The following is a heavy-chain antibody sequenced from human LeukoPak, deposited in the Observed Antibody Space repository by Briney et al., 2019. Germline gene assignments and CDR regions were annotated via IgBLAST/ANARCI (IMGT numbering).Heavy chain of an antibody. CDR1: GYTFTSYG. CDR3: ATASSGWFLFDY. Sequence: ASVKVSCKASGYTFTSYGISWVRQAPGQGLEWMGWISAYNGNTNYAQKLQGRVTMTTDTSTSTVYMELRSLRSDDTAVYYCATASSGWFLFDYWGQGTLVTVSS. D-gene: IGHD6-19*01. CDR2: ISAYNGNT. J-gene: IGHJ4*02. V-gene: IGHV1-18*01.